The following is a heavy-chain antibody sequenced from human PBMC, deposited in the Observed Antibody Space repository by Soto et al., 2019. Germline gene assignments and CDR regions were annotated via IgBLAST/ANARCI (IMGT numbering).Heavy chain of an antibody. J-gene: IGHJ6*02. CDR3: GKSPGGLDGYNSDYYGMDV. V-gene: IGHV3-23*01. CDR2: IGGSGTGGRT. CDR1: GLTFRTYA. D-gene: IGHD5-12*01. Sequence: EVHLLESGGDLVQPGGSLRLSCTASGLTFRTYAMSWVRQAPGKGLEWVSAIGGSGTGGRTYYADSVKGRFTISRDNSKNTVYLQMNSLRADDTAVYYCGKSPGGLDGYNSDYYGMDVWGQGTTVTVSS.